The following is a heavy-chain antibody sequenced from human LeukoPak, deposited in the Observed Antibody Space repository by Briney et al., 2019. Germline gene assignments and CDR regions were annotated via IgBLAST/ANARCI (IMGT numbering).Heavy chain of an antibody. CDR2: FDPEDGGT. D-gene: IGHD3-3*01. J-gene: IGHJ4*02. CDR1: GYTLTELS. CDR3: ATALRFLEWPYWGY. Sequence: ASVKVSCKVSGYTLTELSMHWVRQAPGKGLEWMGGFDPEDGGTIYAQKFQGRVTMTEDTSTDTAYMELSSLRSEDTAVYYCATALRFLEWPYWGYWGQGTLVTVSS. V-gene: IGHV1-24*01.